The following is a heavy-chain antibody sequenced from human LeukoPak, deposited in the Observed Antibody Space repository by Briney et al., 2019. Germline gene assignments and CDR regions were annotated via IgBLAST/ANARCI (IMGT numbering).Heavy chain of an antibody. D-gene: IGHD3-22*01. V-gene: IGHV4-34*01. J-gene: IGHJ4*02. CDR3: ARGSGYYPPR. Sequence: SETLSLTCAVYGGSFSGYYWSWIRQPPGKGLEWIGEINHSGSTNYNPSLESRVTISVDTSKNQFSLKLSSVTAADTAVYYCARGSGYYPPRWGQGTLVTVSS. CDR1: GGSFSGYY. CDR2: INHSGST.